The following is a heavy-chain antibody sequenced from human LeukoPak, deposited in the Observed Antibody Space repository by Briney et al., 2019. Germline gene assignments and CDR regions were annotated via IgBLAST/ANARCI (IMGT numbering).Heavy chain of an antibody. J-gene: IGHJ4*02. D-gene: IGHD3-22*01. V-gene: IGHV3-7*01. CDR2: IKQDGSEK. CDR1: GFTFSSYW. Sequence: GGSLRLSCAASGFTFSSYWMSWVRQAPGKGLEWVANIKQDGSEKYYVDSVKGRFTISRDNAKNSLYLQMNSLRAEDTAVYYCARTNYYDSSGYYYWGQGTLVTVSS. CDR3: ARTNYYDSSGYYY.